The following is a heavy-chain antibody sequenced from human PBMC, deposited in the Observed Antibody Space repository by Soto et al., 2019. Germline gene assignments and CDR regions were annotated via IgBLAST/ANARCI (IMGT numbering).Heavy chain of an antibody. CDR3: ASERGSGTPSEPCDDHAMDV. CDR2: IIPSFGTT. J-gene: IGHJ6*02. CDR1: EDTFSTHA. Sequence: QVQLVQSGAEVKKPGSSVKVSCKTSEDTFSTHAISWVRLAPGHGLEWMGGIIPSFGTTSYAQKFQHRVTISADDSTTTAYTEVRGTASEDTAMYYCASERGSGTPSEPCDDHAMDVWGQGTTVTVSS. V-gene: IGHV1-69*01. D-gene: IGHD1-1*01.